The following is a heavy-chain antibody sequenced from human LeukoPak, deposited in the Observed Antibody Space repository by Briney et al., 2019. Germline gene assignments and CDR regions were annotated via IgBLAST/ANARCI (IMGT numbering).Heavy chain of an antibody. CDR2: INHSGST. CDR1: GGSFSGYY. J-gene: IGHJ4*02. V-gene: IGHV4-34*01. CDR3: ARSPGVIRYSSSWYYNY. Sequence: SETLSLTCAVYGGSFSGYYWSWIRQPPGKGLEWIGEINHSGSTNYNPSLKSRVTISVDTSKNQFSLKLSSVTAADTAVYYCARSPGVIRYSSSWYYNYWGQGTPVTVSS. D-gene: IGHD6-13*01.